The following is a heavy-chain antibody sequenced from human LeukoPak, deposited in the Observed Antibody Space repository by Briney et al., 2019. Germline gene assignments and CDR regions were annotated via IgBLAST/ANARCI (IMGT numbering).Heavy chain of an antibody. CDR2: ISSSDDGT. V-gene: IGHV3-23*01. J-gene: IGHJ4*02. CDR3: AKAPVTSCRGAFCYPLDS. D-gene: IGHD2-15*01. CDR1: GFTFSSYA. Sequence: GGSLRLSCAASGFTFSSYAMSWVRQAPGKGPEWVSAISSSDDGTYHAGSVRGRFTISRDSSKNTLYLQMNNLRTEDAAIYYCAKAPVTSCRGAFCYPLDSWGQGTLVTVSS.